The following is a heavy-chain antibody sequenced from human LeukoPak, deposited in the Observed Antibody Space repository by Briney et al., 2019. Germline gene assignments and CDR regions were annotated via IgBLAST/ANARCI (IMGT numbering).Heavy chain of an antibody. J-gene: IGHJ4*02. CDR1: GFTFSSYG. CDR3: ARDLVWSGYCTLDY. Sequence: GGSLRLSCAASGFTFSSYGMHWVRQAPGKGLDWVAVIWYDGSKVYYADSVKGRFNISRDNSRNTLYLQMNSLRAEDTAVYYCARDLVWSGYCTLDYWGQGTLVTVSS. D-gene: IGHD3-3*01. CDR2: IWYDGSKV. V-gene: IGHV3-33*01.